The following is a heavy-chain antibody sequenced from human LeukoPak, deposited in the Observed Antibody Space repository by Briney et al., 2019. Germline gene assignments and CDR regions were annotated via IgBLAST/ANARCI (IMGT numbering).Heavy chain of an antibody. J-gene: IGHJ4*02. V-gene: IGHV1-69*13. CDR2: IIPIFGTA. CDR1: GGTFSSYA. D-gene: IGHD3-22*01. Sequence: GASVKVSCKASGGTFSSYAISWVRQAPGQGLEWMGGIIPIFGTANYAQKFQGRVTITADESTSTAYMELSSLRSEDTAVYYCARNPLNYYDSSGYQHYWGQGTLVTASS. CDR3: ARNPLNYYDSSGYQHY.